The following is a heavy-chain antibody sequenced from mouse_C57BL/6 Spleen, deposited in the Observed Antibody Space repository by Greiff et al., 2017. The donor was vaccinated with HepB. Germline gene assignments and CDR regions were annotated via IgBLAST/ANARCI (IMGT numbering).Heavy chain of an antibody. V-gene: IGHV1-82*01. Sequence: QVQLQQSGPELVKPGASVKISCKASGYAFSSSWMNWVKQRPGKGLEWIGRIYPGDGDTNYNGKFKGKATLTADKSSSTAYMQLSSLTSEDSAVYFCAREGLHYYGSSYDVWGTGTTVTVSS. CDR3: AREGLHYYGSSYDV. J-gene: IGHJ1*03. CDR2: IYPGDGDT. D-gene: IGHD1-1*01. CDR1: GYAFSSSW.